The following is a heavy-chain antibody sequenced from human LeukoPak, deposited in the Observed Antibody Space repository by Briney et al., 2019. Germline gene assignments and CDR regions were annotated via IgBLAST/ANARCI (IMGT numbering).Heavy chain of an antibody. D-gene: IGHD2-21*01. J-gene: IGHJ4*02. CDR1: GFTFDDYG. V-gene: IGHV3-20*04. CDR3: AKDGDTGCLDY. CDR2: INWNGGST. Sequence: GGALRLSCAASGFTFDDYGLSWVRQAPGKGLEGVSTINWNGGSTGYADSVKGRFTISRDNAKNSLYLQMNSLRAEDTAVYYCAKDGDTGCLDYWGQGTLVTVSS.